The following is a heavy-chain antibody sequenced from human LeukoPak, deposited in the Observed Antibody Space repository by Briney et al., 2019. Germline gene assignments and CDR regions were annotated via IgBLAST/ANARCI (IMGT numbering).Heavy chain of an antibody. CDR2: INPNSGGT. V-gene: IGHV1-2*02. Sequence: ASVKVSCKASGYTFTGYYMHWVRQAPGQGLEWMGWINPNSGGTNYAQKFQGRVTMTRDTSISTAYMELSRLRSDDTAVYYCAISAGPEIGREHYNWNPWWFDPWGQGTLVTVSS. J-gene: IGHJ5*02. CDR3: AISAGPEIGREHYNWNPWWFDP. CDR1: GYTFTGYY. D-gene: IGHD1-20*01.